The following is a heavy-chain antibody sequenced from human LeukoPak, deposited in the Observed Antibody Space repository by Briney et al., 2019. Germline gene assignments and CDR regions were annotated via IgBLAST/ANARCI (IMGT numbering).Heavy chain of an antibody. J-gene: IGHJ6*03. CDR3: ARAVEGGYSSSSWGYYYYMDV. V-gene: IGHV4-59*01. D-gene: IGHD6-6*01. Sequence: PSETLSLTCTVSGGSISYYYWSWIRQPPGKGLEWSGYIYYSGSTTYNPSLKSRVTISVDTSKNQFSLKLSSVTAADTAVYYCARAVEGGYSSSSWGYYYYMDVWGKGTTVTVSS. CDR2: IYYSGST. CDR1: GGSISYYY.